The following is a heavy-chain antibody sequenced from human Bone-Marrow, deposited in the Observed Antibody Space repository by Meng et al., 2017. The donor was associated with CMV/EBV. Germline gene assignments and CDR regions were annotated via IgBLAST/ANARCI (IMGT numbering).Heavy chain of an antibody. D-gene: IGHD3-22*01. V-gene: IGHV2-5*01. CDR2: IYWNDDK. J-gene: IGHJ4*02. Sequence: SGPTLVKPTQTLTLTCTFSGLSVSTSGVGVGWIRQSPGKALEWLALIYWNDDKRYSPSLKTRLTITKDTSKNQVVLTMTNMDPVDTATYYCAHSKPTYYYDSSGYYYINYFDYWGQGTLVTVPS. CDR3: AHSKPTYYYDSSGYYYINYFDY. CDR1: GLSVSTSGVG.